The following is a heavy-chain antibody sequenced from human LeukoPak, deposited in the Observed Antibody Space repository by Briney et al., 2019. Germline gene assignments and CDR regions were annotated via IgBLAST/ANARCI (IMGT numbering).Heavy chain of an antibody. CDR1: GGSFSGYY. Sequence: SETLSLTCAVYGGSFSGYYWSWIRQPPGKGLEWIGEINHSGSTNYNPSLKSRVTISVDTSKNQFSLKLSSVTAADTAVYYCARVFRRITIFGAVNYYFDYWGQGTLVTVSS. D-gene: IGHD3-3*01. CDR3: ARVFRRITIFGAVNYYFDY. J-gene: IGHJ4*02. V-gene: IGHV4-34*01. CDR2: INHSGST.